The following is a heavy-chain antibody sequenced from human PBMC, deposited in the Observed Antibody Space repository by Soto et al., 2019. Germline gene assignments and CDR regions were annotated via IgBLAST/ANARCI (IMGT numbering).Heavy chain of an antibody. V-gene: IGHV4-34*01. CDR2: INHSGST. D-gene: IGHD3-3*01. J-gene: IGHJ5*02. CDR1: GGSFSGYY. CDR3: ARVMAWRITIFRVVVKPNNWFDP. Sequence: QVQLQQWGAGLLKPSETLSLTCAVYGGSFSGYYWSWIRQPPGKGLEWIGEINHSGSTNYNPSLKSRVTISGDTSKNQFSLKLSSVTAADTAVYYCARVMAWRITIFRVVVKPNNWFDPWGQGTLVTVSS.